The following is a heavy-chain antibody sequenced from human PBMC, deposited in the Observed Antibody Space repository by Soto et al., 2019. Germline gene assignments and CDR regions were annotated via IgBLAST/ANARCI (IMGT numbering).Heavy chain of an antibody. D-gene: IGHD3-10*01. CDR2: IYSGGST. J-gene: IGHJ4*02. CDR3: ARVRITMVRGVISGYFDY. V-gene: IGHV3-53*04. Sequence: PGGSLRLSCAASGFTVSSNYMSWVRQAPGKGLEWVSVIYSGGSTYYADSVKGRFTISRHNSKNTLYLQMNSLRAEDTAVYYCARVRITMVRGVISGYFDYWGQGTLVTVSS. CDR1: GFTVSSNY.